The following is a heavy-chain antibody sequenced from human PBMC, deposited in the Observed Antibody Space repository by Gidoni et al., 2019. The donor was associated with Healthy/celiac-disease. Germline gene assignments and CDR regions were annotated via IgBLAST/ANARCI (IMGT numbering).Heavy chain of an antibody. D-gene: IGHD6-13*01. CDR1: GFTFISYE. CDR2: ISSSGSTI. Sequence: EVQLVESGGVLVQPGGSLRLSCEAAGFTFISYEMNWVRQAPGKGLEWVSYISSSGSTIYYADSVKGRFTISRDNAKNSLYLQMNSLRAEDTAVYYCARLHSSSWYYYYYGMDVWGQGTTVTVSS. V-gene: IGHV3-48*03. J-gene: IGHJ6*02. CDR3: ARLHSSSWYYYYYGMDV.